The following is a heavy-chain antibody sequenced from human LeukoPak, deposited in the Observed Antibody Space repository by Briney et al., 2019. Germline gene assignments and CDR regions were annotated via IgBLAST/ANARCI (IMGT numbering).Heavy chain of an antibody. CDR2: IYYSGST. CDR3: ARLLWFGEGNWFDP. D-gene: IGHD3-10*01. Sequence: SETLSLTCTVSGGSISSGDYYWSWIRQPPGKGLEWLGYIYYSGSTYYNPSLKSRVTISVDTSKSQFSLKLSSVTAADTAVYYCARLLWFGEGNWFDPWGQGTRVTVSS. CDR1: GGSISSGDYY. V-gene: IGHV4-30-4*01. J-gene: IGHJ5*02.